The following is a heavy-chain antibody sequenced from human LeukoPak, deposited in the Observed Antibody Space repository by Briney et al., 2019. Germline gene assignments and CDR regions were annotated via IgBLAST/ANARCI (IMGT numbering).Heavy chain of an antibody. J-gene: IGHJ4*02. V-gene: IGHV3-30-3*01. CDR1: GFTFSSYA. CDR2: ISYDGSNK. CDR3: ARDRRQEPYYFDY. Sequence: GSLRLSCAASGFTFSSYAMSWVRQAPGKGLEWVAVISYDGSNKYYADSVKGRFTISRDNSKNTLYLQMNSLRAEDTAVYYCARDRRQEPYYFDYWGQGTLVTVSS. D-gene: IGHD1-14*01.